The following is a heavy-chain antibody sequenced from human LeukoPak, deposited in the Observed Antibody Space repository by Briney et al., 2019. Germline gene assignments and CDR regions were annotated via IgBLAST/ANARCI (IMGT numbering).Heavy chain of an antibody. J-gene: IGHJ4*02. CDR3: VKDGGMATIFDF. CDR2: ITYNGGST. CDR1: GFTFSTSA. D-gene: IGHD5-24*01. V-gene: IGHV3-64D*09. Sequence: GGPLRLSCSASGFTFSTSAMHWVRQAPGKGLEYVSFITYNGGSTYNADSVKGRFTISRDNSRNTLYLQMSSLRAEDTAVYRCVKDGGMATIFDFWGQGTLVTVSS.